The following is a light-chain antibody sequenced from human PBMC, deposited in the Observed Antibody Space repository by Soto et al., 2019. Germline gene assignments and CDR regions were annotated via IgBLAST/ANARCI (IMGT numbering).Light chain of an antibody. Sequence: QSVLTQPPSVSGSPGQSVTISCTGTSSDVGSYNRVSWYQQPPGTAPKLMIYEVSNRPSGVPDRFSGSRSGNTASLIISGLQAEDEADYYCSLYTSSSTWVFGGGTKLTVL. J-gene: IGLJ3*02. V-gene: IGLV2-18*01. CDR3: SLYTSSSTWV. CDR2: EVS. CDR1: SSDVGSYNR.